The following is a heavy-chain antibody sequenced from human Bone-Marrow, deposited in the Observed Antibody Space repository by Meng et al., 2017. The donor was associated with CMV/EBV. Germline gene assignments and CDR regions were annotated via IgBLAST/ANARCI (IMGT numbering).Heavy chain of an antibody. D-gene: IGHD3-22*01. CDR3: ARAKYYYDSSGYSVNWFDP. CDR2: INTNTGNP. Sequence: ASVKVSCKASGYTFTSYAMNWVRQAPGQGLEWMGWINTNTGNPTYAQGFTGRFVFSLDTSVSTAYLQICSLKAEDTAVYYCARAKYYYDSSGYSVNWFDPWGQGTLVTVSS. CDR1: GYTFTSYA. V-gene: IGHV7-4-1*01. J-gene: IGHJ5*02.